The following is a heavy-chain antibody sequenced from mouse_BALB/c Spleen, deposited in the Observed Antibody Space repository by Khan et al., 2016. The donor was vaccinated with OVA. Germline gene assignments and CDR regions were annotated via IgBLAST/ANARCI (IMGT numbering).Heavy chain of an antibody. Sequence: EVELVESGAELVRPGALVKLSCKASGFNIKDYYINWVKQRPEQGLEWIGWIDPENGNTIYDPKFQGKANIPADTSSKPAYLHFSSLTSEDTAVDYCVSAGYSPWFAYWGQGTLVTVSA. V-gene: IGHV14-1*02. CDR3: VSAGYSPWFAY. D-gene: IGHD2-3*01. CDR2: IDPENGNT. J-gene: IGHJ3*01. CDR1: GFNIKDYY.